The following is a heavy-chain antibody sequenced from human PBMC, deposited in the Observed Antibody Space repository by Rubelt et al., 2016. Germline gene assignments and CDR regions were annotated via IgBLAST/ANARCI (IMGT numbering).Heavy chain of an antibody. CDR2: IYYSGST. V-gene: IGHV4-59*08. J-gene: IGHJ4*02. D-gene: IGHD3-10*01. CDR3: ARFYYYGSGSCFDY. Sequence: QVQLQESGPGLVKPSETLSLTCTVSGGSISSYYWSWIRQPPGKGLEWIGYIYYSGSTNYNPSLKSRVTISVDTSKNQFSLKLSSVTAADTAVYYCARFYYYGSGSCFDYWGQGTLVTVSS. CDR1: GGSISSYY.